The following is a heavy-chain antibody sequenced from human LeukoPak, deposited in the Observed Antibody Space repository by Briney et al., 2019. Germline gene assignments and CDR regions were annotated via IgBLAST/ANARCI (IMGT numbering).Heavy chain of an antibody. CDR1: GGSIGSYY. D-gene: IGHD3-10*01. Sequence: PSETLSLTCTVSGGSIGSYYWSWIRQPPGKGLEWIGYIYYSGSTNYNPSLKSRVTISVDTSKNQFSLKLSSVTAADTAVYYCAREGTRDPNWFDPWGQGTLVTVSS. CDR2: IYYSGST. J-gene: IGHJ5*02. V-gene: IGHV4-59*01. CDR3: AREGTRDPNWFDP.